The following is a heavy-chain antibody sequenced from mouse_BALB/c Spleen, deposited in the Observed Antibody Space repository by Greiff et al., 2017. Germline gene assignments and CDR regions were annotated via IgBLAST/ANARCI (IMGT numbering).Heavy chain of an antibody. CDR2: ISYDGSN. J-gene: IGHJ3*01. V-gene: IGHV3-6*02. Sequence: ESGPGLVKPSQSLSLTCSVTGYSITSGYYWNWIRQFPGNKLEWMGYISYDGSNNYNPSLKNRISITRDTSKNQFFLKLNSVTTEDTATYYCAREYGNYGTWFAYWGQGNLVTVSA. CDR3: AREYGNYGTWFAY. D-gene: IGHD2-10*02. CDR1: GYSITSGYY.